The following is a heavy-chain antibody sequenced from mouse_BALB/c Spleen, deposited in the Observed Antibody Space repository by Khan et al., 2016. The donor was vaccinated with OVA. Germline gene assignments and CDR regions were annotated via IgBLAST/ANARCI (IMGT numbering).Heavy chain of an antibody. J-gene: IGHJ2*01. Sequence: QVQLKESGAELAKPGAPVKMSCTASGYTFTSYWMHWIKQRPGQGLEWIGYINPTSGYTDYNQKFKDKATLTADKSSSTAYMQLSSLTSDDSAVYYCARDRSDYWGQGTALTVSS. V-gene: IGHV1-7*01. CDR3: ARDRSDY. CDR2: INPTSGYT. CDR1: GYTFTSYW.